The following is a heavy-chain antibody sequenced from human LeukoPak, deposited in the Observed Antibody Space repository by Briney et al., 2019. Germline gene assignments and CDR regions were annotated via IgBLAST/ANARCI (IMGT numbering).Heavy chain of an antibody. CDR2: ITSSGDDI. CDR1: GFTFSDYY. J-gene: IGHJ4*02. CDR3: ASDIVATSGDF. D-gene: IGHD5-12*01. Sequence: GGSLRLSCAAPGFTFSDYYMSWIRQAPGKGLEWVAYITSSGDDIYYADSVKGRFTISRDNAKNALFLRMSSLRVEDTATYYCASDIVATSGDFWGQGALVSVSS. V-gene: IGHV3-11*01.